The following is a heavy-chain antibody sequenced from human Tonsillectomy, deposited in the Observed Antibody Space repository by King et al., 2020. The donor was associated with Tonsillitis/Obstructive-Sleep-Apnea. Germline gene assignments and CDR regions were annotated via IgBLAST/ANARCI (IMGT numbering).Heavy chain of an antibody. Sequence: VQLQESGPGLVKPSETLSLTCTVSGGSVSSYSYYWSWIRQPPGKGLEWIGDIYYSGSTNYNPSLNSRVTISEDTSKNQFSLKLSPMTAADTAVYYCARARPVLYSSSWNGYYFDYWGQGTLVTVSS. CDR3: ARARPVLYSSSWNGYYFDY. CDR2: IYYSGST. CDR1: GGSVSSYSYY. D-gene: IGHD6-13*01. J-gene: IGHJ4*02. V-gene: IGHV4-61*01.